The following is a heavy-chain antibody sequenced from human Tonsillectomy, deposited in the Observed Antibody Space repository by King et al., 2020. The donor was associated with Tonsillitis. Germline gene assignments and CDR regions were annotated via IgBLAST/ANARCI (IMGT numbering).Heavy chain of an antibody. CDR2: IIPLFGTA. J-gene: IGHJ4*02. D-gene: IGHD3-22*01. CDR1: GGTFSSYA. V-gene: IGHV1-69*01. Sequence: EQLVQSGAEVKKPGSSVKVSCKGSGGTFSSYALSWVRQAPGQGLEWMGGIIPLFGTANYAQKFQGRVTITADESTSTASMELSSLRSGDTAVYYCARDFDSSGYYYGYWGQGTLVTVSS. CDR3: ARDFDSSGYYYGY.